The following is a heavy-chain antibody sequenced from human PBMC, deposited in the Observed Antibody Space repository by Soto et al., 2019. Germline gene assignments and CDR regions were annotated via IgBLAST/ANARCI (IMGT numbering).Heavy chain of an antibody. V-gene: IGHV3-21*01. D-gene: IGHD5-12*01. CDR2: ISSSGSYI. J-gene: IGHJ4*02. CDR3: ARDRRDGYNFDY. Sequence: GGSLRLSCAASGFTFRSYAMRWVSQAPGKGLEWVSSISSSGSYIYYADSVKGRFTISRDNAKNSLYLQMNSLRAEDTAVYYCARDRRDGYNFDYWGQGTLVTVSS. CDR1: GFTFRSYA.